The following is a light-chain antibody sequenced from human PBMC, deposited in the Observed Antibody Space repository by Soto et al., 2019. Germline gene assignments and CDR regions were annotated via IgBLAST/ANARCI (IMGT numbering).Light chain of an antibody. CDR1: NSDVGGYNY. J-gene: IGLJ1*01. V-gene: IGLV2-14*01. CDR2: EVS. Sequence: QSVLTQPASVSGSPGQSITISCTGTNSDVGGYNYVSWYQQHPGKAPELMIYEVSHRPSGVSNRFSGSKSDNTASLTIPGLQAEDEADYYCSSYTSLSTLYVFGTGTKVTVL. CDR3: SSYTSLSTLYV.